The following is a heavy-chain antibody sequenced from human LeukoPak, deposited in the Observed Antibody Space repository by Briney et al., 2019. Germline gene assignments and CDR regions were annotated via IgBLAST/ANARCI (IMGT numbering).Heavy chain of an antibody. CDR2: ISAYNGNT. CDR3: ARGDSAYYDSSTYSTLKFFYFDY. Sequence: GASVKVSCKASGYTFTSYGISWVRQAPGQGLEWVGWISAYNGNTNYAQKLQGRVTMTTDTSTSTAYMELRSLRSEDTAVYYCARGDSAYYDSSTYSTLKFFYFDYGGQGSLVTVSS. D-gene: IGHD3-22*01. J-gene: IGHJ4*02. V-gene: IGHV1-18*01. CDR1: GYTFTSYG.